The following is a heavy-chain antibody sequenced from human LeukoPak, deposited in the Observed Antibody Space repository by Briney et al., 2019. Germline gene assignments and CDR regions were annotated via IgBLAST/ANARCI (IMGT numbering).Heavy chain of an antibody. Sequence: SQTLSLTCTVSGGSISSGDYYWSWIRQPPGKGLEWIGYMYYSGSTYYNPSLKSRVTISVDTSKNQFSLKLSSVTAADTAVYYCASFWVGYCSSTSCFRPDYWGQGTLVTVSS. V-gene: IGHV4-30-4*01. CDR3: ASFWVGYCSSTSCFRPDY. CDR1: GGSISSGDYY. CDR2: MYYSGST. D-gene: IGHD2-2*01. J-gene: IGHJ4*02.